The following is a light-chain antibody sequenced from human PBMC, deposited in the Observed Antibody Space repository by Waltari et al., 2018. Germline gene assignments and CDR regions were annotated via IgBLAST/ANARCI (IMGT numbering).Light chain of an antibody. Sequence: DIVMTQSPDSLAVSLCERATINCKSSQSVSYNSDNKNFLAWYQQKPGQPPKLLIYWASTRASGVPDRFSGSGSGTEFTLTISSVQAEDVAIYYCQQFYNPLFIFGPGTKVDIK. J-gene: IGKJ3*01. V-gene: IGKV4-1*01. CDR3: QQFYNPLFI. CDR1: QSVSYNSDNKNF. CDR2: WAS.